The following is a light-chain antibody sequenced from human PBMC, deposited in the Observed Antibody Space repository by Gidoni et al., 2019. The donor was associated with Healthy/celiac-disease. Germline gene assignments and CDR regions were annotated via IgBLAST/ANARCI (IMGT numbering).Light chain of an antibody. V-gene: IGLV2-14*03. J-gene: IGLJ1*01. CDR2: DVS. CDR1: SSDVGGYNY. Sequence: QSALTQPASVSGSPGLSITISCTGTSSDVGGYNYVDWYQHHPGKAPKLMIYDVSNRPSGVSNRFSGSKSGNTASLTISGLQAEDEADYYCSSYTSSSTPYVFGTGTKVTVL. CDR3: SSYTSSSTPYV.